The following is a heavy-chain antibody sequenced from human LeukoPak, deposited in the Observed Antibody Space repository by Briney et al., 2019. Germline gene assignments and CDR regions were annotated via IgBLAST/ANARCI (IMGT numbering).Heavy chain of an antibody. CDR1: GFTFSSYG. D-gene: IGHD3-10*01. CDR3: ARVRITMVRGVIYSGYYYYMDV. V-gene: IGHV3-30*02. Sequence: GGSLRLSCAASGFTFSSYGMHWVRQAPGKGLEWVAFIRYDGSNKYYADSVEGRFTISRDNSKNTLYLQMNSLRAEDTAVYYCARVRITMVRGVIYSGYYYYMDVWGKGTTVTVSS. J-gene: IGHJ6*03. CDR2: IRYDGSNK.